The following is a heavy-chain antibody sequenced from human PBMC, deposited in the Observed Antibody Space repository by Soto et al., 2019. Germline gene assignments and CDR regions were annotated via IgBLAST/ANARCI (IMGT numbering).Heavy chain of an antibody. CDR1: GFGFSSYW. D-gene: IGHD5-12*01. J-gene: IGHJ3*02. CDR3: AREMATISLGAFDM. V-gene: IGHV3-74*01. CDR2: TNNDGSAT. Sequence: PGGSLRLSCAASGFGFSSYWMHWVRQAPGKGLVWVSRTNNDGSATTYADSVRGRFTSFRDNAKNTLFLQMTSLGVEDTAVYYCAREMATISLGAFDMWGEGTMVTVSS.